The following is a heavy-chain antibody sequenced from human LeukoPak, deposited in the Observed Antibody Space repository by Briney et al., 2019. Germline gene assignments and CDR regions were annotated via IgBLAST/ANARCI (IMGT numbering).Heavy chain of an antibody. CDR3: ARAGYGDSDFDY. CDR1: GFTFSSYS. Sequence: PGGSLRLSCAASGFTFSSYSMNWVRQPPGKGLEWIGSLYYSGSTYYNPSLKSRVTISVDTSKNQFSLKLNSVTAADTAVYYCARAGYGDSDFDYWGQGTLVTVSS. J-gene: IGHJ4*02. D-gene: IGHD4-17*01. V-gene: IGHV4-38-2*01. CDR2: LYYSGST.